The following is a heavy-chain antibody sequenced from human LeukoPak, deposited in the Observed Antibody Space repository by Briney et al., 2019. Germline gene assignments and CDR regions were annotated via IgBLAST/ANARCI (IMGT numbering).Heavy chain of an antibody. D-gene: IGHD3-10*01. CDR3: GRRMGRRFRERYYYYHYMDV. J-gene: IGHJ6*03. Sequence: SEALSLTCTVSGGSISSYYWGWIRQPAGKVLEWIGRIYSSGITNYSPSLKSRVTISGDTSKDQFSLKLSSVTDADTAMYYCGRRMGRRFRERYYYYHYMDVWGKGTTVTISS. V-gene: IGHV4-4*07. CDR2: IYSSGIT. CDR1: GGSISSYY.